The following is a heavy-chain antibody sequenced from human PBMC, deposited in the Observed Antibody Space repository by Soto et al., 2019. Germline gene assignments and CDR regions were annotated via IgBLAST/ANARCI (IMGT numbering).Heavy chain of an antibody. CDR3: ARSPDFWSGYCEFYFDL. CDR1: GATFSTYT. Sequence: GVSVKTSSKASGATFSTYTVSWARMAPGQGLEWLGGMIPVLHPLDYIQEFQGRITIAADEPTSTACIELSRLRAEVTAVYYCARSPDFWSGYCEFYFDLWGQGTLVTVSS. V-gene: IGHV1-69*13. J-gene: IGHJ4*02. D-gene: IGHD3-3*01. CDR2: MIPVLHPL.